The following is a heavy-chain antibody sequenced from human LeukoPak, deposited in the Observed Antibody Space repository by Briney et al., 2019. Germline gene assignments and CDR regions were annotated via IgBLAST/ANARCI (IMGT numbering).Heavy chain of an antibody. D-gene: IGHD3-16*01. J-gene: IGHJ4*02. V-gene: IGHV1-8*03. CDR2: MNPNSGNT. CDR1: GYTFTSYD. CDR3: ARVQRGYGGFYFDY. Sequence: GASVKVSCKASGYTFTSYDINWVRQATGQGLEWMGWMNPNSGNTGYAQKFQGRVTITRNTSISTAYMELSSLRSEDTAVYYCARVQRGYGGFYFDYWGQGTLVTVSS.